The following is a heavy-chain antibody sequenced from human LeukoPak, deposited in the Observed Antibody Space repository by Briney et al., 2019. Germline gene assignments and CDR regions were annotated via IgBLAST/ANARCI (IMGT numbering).Heavy chain of an antibody. V-gene: IGHV3-21*01. J-gene: IGHJ4*02. CDR3: ARDRRAVTTTFDS. CDR1: GFTFSSYY. D-gene: IGHD4-17*01. CDR2: ISNTGSYI. Sequence: TGGSLRLSCAASGFTFSSYYMNWVRQAPGKGLEWVSSISNTGSYIYYADSVKGRFTVSGDNAKNSLYLQMNSLRAEDTAVYYCARDRRAVTTTFDSWGQGTLLTVSS.